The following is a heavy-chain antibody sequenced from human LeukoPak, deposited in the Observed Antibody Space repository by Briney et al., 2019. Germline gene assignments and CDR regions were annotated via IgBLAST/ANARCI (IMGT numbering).Heavy chain of an antibody. J-gene: IGHJ4*02. CDR3: ARETLYSFDY. Sequence: GGSLRLSCAASGFTFSGYSMYWVRQAPGKGLEWVSYISSSSSTTSYADSVKGRFTISRDNAKNSLYLQMNSLRDEDTAVYYCARETLYSFDYWGQGTLVTVSS. CDR2: ISSSSSTT. V-gene: IGHV3-48*02. CDR1: GFTFSGYS.